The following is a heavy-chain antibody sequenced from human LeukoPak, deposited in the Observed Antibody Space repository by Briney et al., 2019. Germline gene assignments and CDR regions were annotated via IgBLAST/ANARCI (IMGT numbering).Heavy chain of an antibody. J-gene: IGHJ5*02. CDR2: INARGDT. CDR3: ARGQVPAARGYNWFDP. CDR1: GCSFNDYY. Sequence: PSETLSLTCAVYGCSFNDYYWNWIRQPPGKGLEWLGEINARGDTNFNPSLKSRVTISVDTSKNQFSLRLTSMIAADTAVYYCARGQVPAARGYNWFDPWGQGTLVTVSS. D-gene: IGHD2-2*01. V-gene: IGHV4-34*01.